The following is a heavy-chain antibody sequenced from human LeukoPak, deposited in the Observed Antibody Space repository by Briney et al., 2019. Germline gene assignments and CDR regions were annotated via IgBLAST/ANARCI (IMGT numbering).Heavy chain of an antibody. D-gene: IGHD2-2*01. J-gene: IGHJ4*02. V-gene: IGHV4-31*03. CDR3: ARGFAGSSTSYAYPFGY. Sequence: PSETLSLTCTVSGGSISSGGYYWSWIRQHPGKGLEWIGYIYYSGSTYYNPSLKSRITISVGTSKNQFSLKLSSVTAADTAVYYCARGFAGSSTSYAYPFGYWGQGTLVTVSS. CDR1: GGSISSGGYY. CDR2: IYYSGST.